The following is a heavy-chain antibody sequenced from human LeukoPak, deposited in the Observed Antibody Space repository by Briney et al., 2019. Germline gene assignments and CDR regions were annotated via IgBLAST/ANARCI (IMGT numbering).Heavy chain of an antibody. D-gene: IGHD6-13*01. CDR3: ARGDSSSWAFDY. CDR1: GGSINNYY. V-gene: IGHV4-59*12. J-gene: IGHJ4*02. Sequence: SETLSLTCTVSGGSINNYYWSWIRQPPGKGLEWIGYIYYRGSTNYNPSLKSRVTISVDRSKNQFSLKLSSVTAADTAVYYCARGDSSSWAFDYWGQGTLDTVSS. CDR2: IYYRGST.